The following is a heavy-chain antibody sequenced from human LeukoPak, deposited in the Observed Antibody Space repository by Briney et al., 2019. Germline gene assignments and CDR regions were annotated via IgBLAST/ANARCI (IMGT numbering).Heavy chain of an antibody. D-gene: IGHD3-16*01. V-gene: IGHV3-11*01. CDR1: GFTFSDYY. J-gene: IGHJ4*02. CDR2: ISNSGSTK. Sequence: NPGGSLRLSCAASGFTFSDYYMSWIRQAPGKGLEWVSYISNSGSTKYYADSVKGRFTISRDNAKNSLYLQMNSLKTEDTAVYYCTTYRDGGTTDYWGQGTLVTVSS. CDR3: TTYRDGGTTDY.